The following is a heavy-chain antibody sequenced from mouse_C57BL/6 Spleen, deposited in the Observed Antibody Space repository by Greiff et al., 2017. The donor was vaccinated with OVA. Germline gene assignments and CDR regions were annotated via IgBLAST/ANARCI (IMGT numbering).Heavy chain of an antibody. J-gene: IGHJ3*01. Sequence: EVQLQQSGAELVRPGASVKLSCTASGFNIKDDYMHWVKQRPEQGLEWIGWIDPGNGDTEYASKFQGKATITADTSSNTAYLQLSSLTSEDTAVYYCTTFQAWFAYWGQGTLVTVSA. CDR1: GFNIKDDY. V-gene: IGHV14-4*01. CDR2: IDPGNGDT. CDR3: TTFQAWFAY.